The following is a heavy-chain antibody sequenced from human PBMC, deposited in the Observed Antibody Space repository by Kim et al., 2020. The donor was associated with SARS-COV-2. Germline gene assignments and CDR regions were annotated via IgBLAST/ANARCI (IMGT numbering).Heavy chain of an antibody. CDR3: ARSTYCGGDCYSGPLGN. V-gene: IGHV3-66*01. J-gene: IGHJ4*02. D-gene: IGHD2-21*01. Sequence: VKGRFTIPRDNSKNTLYLQMNSLRAEDTAVYYCARSTYCGGDCYSGPLGNWGQGTLVTVSS.